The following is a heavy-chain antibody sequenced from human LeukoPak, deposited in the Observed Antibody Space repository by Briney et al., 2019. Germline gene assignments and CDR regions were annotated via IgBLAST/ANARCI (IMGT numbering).Heavy chain of an antibody. J-gene: IGHJ4*02. CDR2: ISGSGGST. D-gene: IGHD3-22*01. V-gene: IGHV3-23*01. CDR3: ATRDYYDSRGYYYYYFDY. CDR1: GFTSNNYA. Sequence: HPGGSLRLSCAASGFTSNNYAMSWVRQAPGKGLEWVSGISGSGGSTYYADSVKGRFTISRDDSKNTVYLQMNSLRAEDTAVYYCATRDYYDSRGYYYYYFDYWGQGTLVTVSS.